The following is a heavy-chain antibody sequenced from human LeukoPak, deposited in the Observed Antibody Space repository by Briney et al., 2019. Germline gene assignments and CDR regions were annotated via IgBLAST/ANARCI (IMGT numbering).Heavy chain of an antibody. V-gene: IGHV3-48*01. CDR2: ISSSSSTI. D-gene: IGHD1-26*01. CDR1: EFTFSSYS. CDR3: ARGGSYYNEAFDI. Sequence: GGSLRLSCAASEFTFSSYSMNWVRQAPGKGLEWVSYISSSSSTIYCADSVKGRFSISRDNAKNSLYLQMNRLRAEDTAVYYCARGGSYYNEAFDIWGQGTMVTVSS. J-gene: IGHJ3*02.